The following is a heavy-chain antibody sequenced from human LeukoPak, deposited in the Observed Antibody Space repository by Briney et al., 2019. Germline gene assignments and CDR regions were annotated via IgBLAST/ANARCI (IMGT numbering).Heavy chain of an antibody. Sequence: PGGSLRLSCAASGFTFSNYWMSWVRQAPGKGREWVANIKQDGSEKYYVDSVKGRFTISRDNAKNSVYLQMNSLRAEDTAVYYCARDKVVGATYLDYWGQGTLVTVSS. CDR3: ARDKVVGATYLDY. J-gene: IGHJ4*02. CDR1: GFTFSNYW. CDR2: IKQDGSEK. D-gene: IGHD2-15*01. V-gene: IGHV3-7*01.